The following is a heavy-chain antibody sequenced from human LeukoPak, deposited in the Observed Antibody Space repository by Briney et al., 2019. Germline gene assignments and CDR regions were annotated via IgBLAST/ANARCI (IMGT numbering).Heavy chain of an antibody. V-gene: IGHV3-23*01. D-gene: IGHD2-8*01. Sequence: PGGSLRLSCAASGFPFSSFVMNWVRQAPGKGLEWVSVIGADGGGIHYADSVKGRFTISRDNAKNSLYLQMNSLRAEDTGVYYCEWSTSPNWGQGTLVTVSS. J-gene: IGHJ4*02. CDR3: EWSTSPN. CDR1: GFPFSSFV. CDR2: IGADGGGI.